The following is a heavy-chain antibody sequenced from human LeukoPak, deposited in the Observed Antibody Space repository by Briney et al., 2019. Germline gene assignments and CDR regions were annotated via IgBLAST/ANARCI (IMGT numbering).Heavy chain of an antibody. CDR3: AKDSGYSGYYFDY. Sequence: GGSLRLSCAASGFTFSSYAMHWVRQAPGKGLEWVAVISYDGSNKYYADSVKGRFTISRDNSKNTLYLQMNSLRAEDTAVYYCAKDSGYSGYYFDYWGQGTLVTVSS. V-gene: IGHV3-30-3*01. CDR1: GFTFSSYA. D-gene: IGHD3-22*01. CDR2: ISYDGSNK. J-gene: IGHJ4*02.